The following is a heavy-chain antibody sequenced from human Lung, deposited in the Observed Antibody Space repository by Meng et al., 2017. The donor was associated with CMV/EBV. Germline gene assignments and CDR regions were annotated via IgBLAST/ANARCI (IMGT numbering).Heavy chain of an antibody. V-gene: IGHV1-69*05. CDR3: ARTRYDSSGYDAYYYYAMDV. J-gene: IGHJ6*02. Sequence: SXXVSXKASGGNFGTYAISWVRQAPGQGLEWMGRIIPIFGTASFAQKFQGRVTITTDESTAYMELSSLRSEDAAVYYCARTRYDSSGYDAYYYYAMDVWXQGTXVTVSS. D-gene: IGHD3-22*01. CDR1: GGNFGTYA. CDR2: IIPIFGTA.